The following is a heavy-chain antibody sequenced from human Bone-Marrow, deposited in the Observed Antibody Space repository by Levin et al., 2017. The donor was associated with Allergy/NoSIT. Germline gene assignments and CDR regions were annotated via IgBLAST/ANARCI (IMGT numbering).Heavy chain of an antibody. D-gene: IGHD2-15*01. Sequence: GGSLRLSCAASGFTFSSYGMHWVRQAPGKGLEWVAVISYAGSNKYYADSVKGRFTISRDNSKNTLYLQMNSLRAEDTAVYYCAKALRSGPSDIVVVASEYNYYYYGMDVWGQGTTVTVSS. CDR3: AKALRSGPSDIVVVASEYNYYYYGMDV. CDR2: ISYAGSNK. CDR1: GFTFSSYG. J-gene: IGHJ6*02. V-gene: IGHV3-30*18.